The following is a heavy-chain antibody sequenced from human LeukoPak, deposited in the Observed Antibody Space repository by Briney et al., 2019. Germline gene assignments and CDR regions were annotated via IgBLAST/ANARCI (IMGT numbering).Heavy chain of an antibody. CDR3: AKDRGEFWHYDTPYLDY. CDR2: ISYDGSNK. V-gene: IGHV3-30*18. CDR1: GFTFSSYG. Sequence: PGRSLRLSCAASGFTFSSYGMHWVRQTPGKGLEWVAVISYDGSNKYYADSVKGRFTISRDNSKNTLYLQMNSLRAEDTAVYYCAKDRGEFWHYDTPYLDYWGQGTLVTVSS. J-gene: IGHJ4*02. D-gene: IGHD3-16*01.